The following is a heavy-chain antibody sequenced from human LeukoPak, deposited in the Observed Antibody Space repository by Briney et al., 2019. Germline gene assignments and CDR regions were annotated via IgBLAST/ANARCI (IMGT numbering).Heavy chain of an antibody. D-gene: IGHD2-2*01. CDR2: ISVSSGTI. Sequence: GGSLRLSCAASGFTFSSHSMNWVRQAPGKGLGWISYISVSSGTIYYADSVKGRFTISRDNAKNSLYLQMDSLRDEDTAVYYCARASTFLDYWGQGTLVSVSS. J-gene: IGHJ4*02. V-gene: IGHV3-48*02. CDR3: ARASTFLDY. CDR1: GFTFSSHS.